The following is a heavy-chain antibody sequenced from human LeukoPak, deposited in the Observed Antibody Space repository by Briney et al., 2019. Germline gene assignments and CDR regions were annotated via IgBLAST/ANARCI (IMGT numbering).Heavy chain of an antibody. Sequence: SETLSLTCTVSGGSISSYYWSWIRQPAGKGLEWIGRIYTSGSTNYNPSLKSRVTMSVDTSKNQFSLKLSSVTAADTAVYYCARNQWELPLQAFDIWGQGTMVTVSS. CDR1: GGSISSYY. CDR2: IYTSGST. J-gene: IGHJ3*02. V-gene: IGHV4-4*07. CDR3: ARNQWELPLQAFDI. D-gene: IGHD1-26*01.